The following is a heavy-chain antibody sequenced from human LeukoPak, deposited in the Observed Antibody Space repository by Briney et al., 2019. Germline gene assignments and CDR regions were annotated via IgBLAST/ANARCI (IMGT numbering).Heavy chain of an antibody. CDR3: ARGTSGYPFWYFDL. CDR1: GGSISSYY. D-gene: IGHD3-3*01. J-gene: IGHJ2*01. CDR2: IYYSGST. V-gene: IGHV4-59*08. Sequence: SETLSLTCTVSGGSISSYYWSWIRQSPGKGLEWIGYIYYSGSTNYNPSLKSRVTISVDTSKNQFSLKLSSMTAADTAVYYCARGTSGYPFWYFDLWGRGTLVTVSS.